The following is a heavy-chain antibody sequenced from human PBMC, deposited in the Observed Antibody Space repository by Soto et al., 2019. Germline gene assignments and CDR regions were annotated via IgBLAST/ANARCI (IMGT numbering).Heavy chain of an antibody. Sequence: ETLSLTCTVSGGSITSSSYYWXWIRQPPGKGLEWIGYIYHSGSTYYNPSLKSRVTISVDRSKNQFSLKLSSVTAADTAVYYCASGLVTTLHYWGQGTLVTVSS. CDR1: GGSITSSSYY. D-gene: IGHD4-17*01. J-gene: IGHJ4*02. V-gene: IGHV4-39*07. CDR3: ASGLVTTLHY. CDR2: IYHSGST.